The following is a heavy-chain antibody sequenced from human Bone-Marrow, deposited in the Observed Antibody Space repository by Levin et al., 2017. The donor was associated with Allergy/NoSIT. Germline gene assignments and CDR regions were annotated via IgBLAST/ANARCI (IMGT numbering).Heavy chain of an antibody. CDR2: IYYDGSKK. CDR3: ARDPEYQLLYSWYAFDI. CDR1: GFTFNSYG. V-gene: IGHV3-33*01. D-gene: IGHD2-2*02. J-gene: IGHJ3*02. Sequence: SCAASGFTFNSYGMHWVRQAPGKGLEWVASIYYDGSKKYYADSVQGRFTISRDNAKNTVYVQMKNLRVEDTALYYCARDPEYQLLYSWYAFDIWGQGTVVTVSS.